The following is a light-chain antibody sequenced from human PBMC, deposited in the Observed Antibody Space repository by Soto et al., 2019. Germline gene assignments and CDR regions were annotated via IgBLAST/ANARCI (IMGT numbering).Light chain of an antibody. CDR2: AAS. CDR3: LLDYSYFWA. J-gene: IGKJ1*01. V-gene: IGKV1-6*01. CDR1: QGIRSA. Sequence: AIPVAPSPSSPSASVGGRVTIPLRTSQGIRSALGWYQQKPGKVPKLLIYAASTLQSGVPSRFSGSGSGRDFTLTISSLQPEDFATYYCLLDYSYFWAFGQGTKVDIK.